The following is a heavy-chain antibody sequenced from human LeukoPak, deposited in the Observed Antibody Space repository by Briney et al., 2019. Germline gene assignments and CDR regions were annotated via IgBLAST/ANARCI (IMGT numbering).Heavy chain of an antibody. CDR1: GFTFSSYA. CDR3: AKVRGLRFLEWLPDVYYYYYGMDV. V-gene: IGHV3-23*01. J-gene: IGHJ6*02. CDR2: ISGSGGST. Sequence: GGSLRLSCAASGFTFSSYAMSWVRQAPGKGLEWVSAISGSGGSTYYADSVKGRFTISRDNSKNTLYLQMNSLRAEDTAVYYCAKVRGLRFLEWLPDVYYYYYGMDVWGQGTTVTVSS. D-gene: IGHD3-3*01.